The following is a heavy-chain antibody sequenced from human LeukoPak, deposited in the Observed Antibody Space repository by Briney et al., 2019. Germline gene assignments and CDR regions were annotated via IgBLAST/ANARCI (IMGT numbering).Heavy chain of an antibody. Sequence: ASVKVSCKASGYTSTSYGISWVRQAPGQGLEWMGWISAYNGNTNYAQKLQGRVTMTTDTSTSTAYMELRSLRSDDTAVYYCARGCYDFWSGYYSNYYYYMDVWGKGTTVTVSS. CDR2: ISAYNGNT. D-gene: IGHD3-3*01. CDR3: ARGCYDFWSGYYSNYYYYMDV. CDR1: GYTSTSYG. J-gene: IGHJ6*03. V-gene: IGHV1-18*01.